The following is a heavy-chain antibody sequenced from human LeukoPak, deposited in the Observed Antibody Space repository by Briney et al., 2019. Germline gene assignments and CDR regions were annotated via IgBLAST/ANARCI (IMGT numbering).Heavy chain of an antibody. CDR1: GFTFSSYG. CDR2: ISSSSSYI. CDR3: ARDKDGDYLLDY. Sequence: GGSLRLSCAASGFTFSSYGMHWVRQAPGKGLEWVSSISSSSSYIYYADSVKGRFTISRDNAKNSLYLQMNSLRAEDTAVYYCARDKDGDYLLDYWGQGTLVTVSS. V-gene: IGHV3-21*01. D-gene: IGHD4-17*01. J-gene: IGHJ4*02.